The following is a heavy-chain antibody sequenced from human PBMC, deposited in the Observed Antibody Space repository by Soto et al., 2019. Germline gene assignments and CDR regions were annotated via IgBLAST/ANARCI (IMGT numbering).Heavy chain of an antibody. CDR3: ARAYRYYDYVWGSYRYFGPDY. D-gene: IGHD3-16*02. V-gene: IGHV1-8*02. CDR1: GYTFTSYD. CDR2: MNPNSGDT. J-gene: IGHJ4*02. Sequence: ASVKVSCKASGYTFTSYDINWVRQATGQGLEWMGWMNPNSGDTGYAQKFQGRVTMTRNTSISTAYMELSSLRSEDTAVYYCARAYRYYDYVWGSYRYFGPDYWGQGTLVTVSS.